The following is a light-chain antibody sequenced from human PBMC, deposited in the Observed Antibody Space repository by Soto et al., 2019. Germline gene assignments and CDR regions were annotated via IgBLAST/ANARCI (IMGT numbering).Light chain of an antibody. V-gene: IGKV3-20*01. CDR3: QQYDSSPKT. J-gene: IGKJ1*01. CDR2: GTS. Sequence: ENVLTQSPGTLSLSPGERATLSCRASQRVSSSYLAWYQQKPGQAPRLLLYGTSSRATGIPDRFSGSGSGTDFTLTISRLETEDFAVYYCQQYDSSPKTFGQGTKVDI. CDR1: QRVSSSY.